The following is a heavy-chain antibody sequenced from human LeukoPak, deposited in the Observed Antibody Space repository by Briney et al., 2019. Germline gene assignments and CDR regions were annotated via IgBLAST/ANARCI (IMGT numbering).Heavy chain of an antibody. D-gene: IGHD6-19*01. J-gene: IGHJ4*02. CDR3: VRSSGAFDY. CDR1: GFTFSSYT. V-gene: IGHV3-64*05. Sequence: GRSLRLSCSASGFTFSSYTMYWVRQAPGKGLEYVSGISSDGRSTDYADSVKGRFTISRDNSKNTLYFEMSSLRTEDTAVYYCVRSSGAFDYWGQGTLVTVSS. CDR2: ISSDGRST.